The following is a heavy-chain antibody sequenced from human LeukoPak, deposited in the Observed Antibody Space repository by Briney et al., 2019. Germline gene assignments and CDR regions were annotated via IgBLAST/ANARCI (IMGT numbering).Heavy chain of an antibody. CDR1: GGSISSGDYP. J-gene: IGHJ4*02. D-gene: IGHD3-10*01. V-gene: IGHV4-30-2*01. CDR2: IFHTGHT. Sequence: SETLSLTCAVSGGSISSGDYPWSWIRQPPGKGLEWIGYIFHTGHTSYNPSLKSRVTISVDMSKSHLSLKLSSVTAEDTAVYYCARGFYGSGSQFDYWGQGTLVTDSS. CDR3: ARGFYGSGSQFDY.